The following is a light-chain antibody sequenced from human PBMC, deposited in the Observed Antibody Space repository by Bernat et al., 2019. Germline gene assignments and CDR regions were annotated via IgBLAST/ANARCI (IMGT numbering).Light chain of an antibody. CDR3: CSYAGSSTVV. CDR2: EVS. J-gene: IGLJ2*01. Sequence: QSALTQPASVSGSPGQSITISCTGTSSAVGGYNLVSWYQQHPGKAPKLMIYEVSKRPSGVSNRFSGSKSGNTASLTSSELQAEDEADYYGCSYAGSSTVVFGGGTKLTFL. V-gene: IGLV2-23*02. CDR1: SSAVGGYNL.